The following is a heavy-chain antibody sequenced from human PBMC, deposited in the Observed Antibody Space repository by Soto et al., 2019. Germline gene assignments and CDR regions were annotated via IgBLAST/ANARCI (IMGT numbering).Heavy chain of an antibody. Sequence: GGSLRLSCAASGFTFSSYGMHWVRQAPGKGLEWVAVISYDGSNKYYADSVKGRFTISRDNSKNTLYLQMNSLRAEDTAVYYCAKDYDFWSGYFGGEDYWGQGTLVTVSS. CDR3: AKDYDFWSGYFGGEDY. J-gene: IGHJ4*02. CDR2: ISYDGSNK. V-gene: IGHV3-30*18. CDR1: GFTFSSYG. D-gene: IGHD3-3*01.